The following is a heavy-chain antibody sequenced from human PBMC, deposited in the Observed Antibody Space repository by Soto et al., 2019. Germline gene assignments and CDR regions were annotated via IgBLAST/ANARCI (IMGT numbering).Heavy chain of an antibody. V-gene: IGHV1-8*01. CDR1: GYTFTSYD. J-gene: IGHJ4*02. CDR3: ARVPDNDFWSGYSFDY. D-gene: IGHD3-3*01. Sequence: ASVKVSCKASGYTFTSYDINWVRQATGQGLEWMGWMNPNSGNTGYAQKFQGRVTMTRNTSISTAYMELSSLRSEDTAVYYCARVPDNDFWSGYSFDYWGQGTLVTVSS. CDR2: MNPNSGNT.